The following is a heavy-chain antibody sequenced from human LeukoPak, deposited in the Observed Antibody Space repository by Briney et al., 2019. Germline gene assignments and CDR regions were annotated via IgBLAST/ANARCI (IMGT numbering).Heavy chain of an antibody. Sequence: GGSLRLSCAASGFTFSTYWMHWVRQAPGKGLVWVSRIRPEGTTTAYADSVKGRFTISRDNAKDTLFLQMNSLSAEDTAVYYCARDLDWILFDYWGQGTLVTVSS. CDR2: IRPEGTTT. V-gene: IGHV3-74*03. D-gene: IGHD3-9*01. J-gene: IGHJ4*02. CDR1: GFTFSTYW. CDR3: ARDLDWILFDY.